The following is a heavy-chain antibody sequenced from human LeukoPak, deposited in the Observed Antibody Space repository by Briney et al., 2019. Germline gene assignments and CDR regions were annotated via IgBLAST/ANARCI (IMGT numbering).Heavy chain of an antibody. CDR1: GGSISSSNW. J-gene: IGHJ5*02. V-gene: IGHV4-4*02. Sequence: SETLSLTCTVSGGSISSSNWWSWVRQPPGKEPEWIGEIYHSGSTNYNPSLKSRVTISVDKSKNQFSLKLSSVTAADTAVYYCAKARLSGGSGTDPWGQGTLVTVSS. CDR3: AKARLSGGSGTDP. CDR2: IYHSGST. D-gene: IGHD3-10*01.